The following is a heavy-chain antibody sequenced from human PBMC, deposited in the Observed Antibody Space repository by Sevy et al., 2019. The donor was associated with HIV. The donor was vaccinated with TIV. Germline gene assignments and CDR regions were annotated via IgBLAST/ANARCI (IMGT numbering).Heavy chain of an antibody. D-gene: IGHD2-15*01. CDR3: ARAGRKGIVVVVAATGVDY. Sequence: ASVKVSCKASGYTFTSYGISWVRQAPGQGLEWMGWISAYNGNTNYAQKLQGRVTMTTDTSTSTAYMELRSLRSDDTAVYYCARAGRKGIVVVVAATGVDYWGQGTLVTVSS. J-gene: IGHJ4*02. CDR1: GYTFTSYG. CDR2: ISAYNGNT. V-gene: IGHV1-18*04.